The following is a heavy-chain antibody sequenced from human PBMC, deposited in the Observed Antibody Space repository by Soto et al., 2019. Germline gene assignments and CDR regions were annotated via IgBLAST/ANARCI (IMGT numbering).Heavy chain of an antibody. CDR1: GYSINSSYW. J-gene: IGHJ4*02. V-gene: IGHV4-4*02. CDR3: ARVVSGWSDY. Sequence: SETLSLTCAVSGYSINSSYWWSWVRQPPGKRLEWIGEIYHSGSTTYNPSLKRRVTISLDKSKNQFSLRLTSVTAADTAVYFCARVVSGWSDYWGQGTLDTVSS. CDR2: IYHSGST. D-gene: IGHD6-19*01.